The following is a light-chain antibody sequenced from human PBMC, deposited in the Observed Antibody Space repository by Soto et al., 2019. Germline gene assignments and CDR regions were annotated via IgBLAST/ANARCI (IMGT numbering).Light chain of an antibody. CDR3: QHYNNWQT. CDR1: QSVSSN. J-gene: IGKJ1*01. V-gene: IGKV3-15*01. CDR2: GAS. Sequence: EIVMTQSPATLSVSPGERATLSCRASQSVSSNLAWYQQKPGQAPRLLIYGASTRATGIPAGFSGSWSGTEFTLTISSLQSEDLAVYYCQHYNNWQTFGQGTKVEIK.